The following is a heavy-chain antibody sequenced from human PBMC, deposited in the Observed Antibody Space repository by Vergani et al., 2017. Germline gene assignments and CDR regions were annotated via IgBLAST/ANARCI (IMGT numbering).Heavy chain of an antibody. Sequence: QVQLQQWGGGLLKPSETLSLTCVVTGGSFTSYHWTWIRQSPGEGLEWVGDIDHTGRPDYNPSLKSRLTMSLAKSRNQFSLTLNSVTATDTAIYFCARVNTETNGHLYYYYYMNVWGQGTAVTVS. CDR1: GGSFTSYH. CDR3: ARVNTETNGHLYYYYYMNV. D-gene: IGHD4-11*01. J-gene: IGHJ6*03. V-gene: IGHV4-34*01. CDR2: IDHTGRP.